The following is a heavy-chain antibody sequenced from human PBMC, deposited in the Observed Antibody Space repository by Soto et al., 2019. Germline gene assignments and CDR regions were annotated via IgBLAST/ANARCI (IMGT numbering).Heavy chain of an antibody. D-gene: IGHD3-9*01. V-gene: IGHV3-74*01. CDR1: GFPFSSYW. CDR2: IRGDGVTT. J-gene: IGHJ4*02. CDR3: AREYYGLLTGYYTDY. Sequence: EVQLVESGGDLVQRGGSLRLSSAASGFPFSSYWMHWVRHTPGKGRDWFERIRGDGVTTYYADSVTGRFTVSRDNAKNTLSLQISGLRAEDTAVYYCAREYYGLLTGYYTDYWGQGTLFSVSS.